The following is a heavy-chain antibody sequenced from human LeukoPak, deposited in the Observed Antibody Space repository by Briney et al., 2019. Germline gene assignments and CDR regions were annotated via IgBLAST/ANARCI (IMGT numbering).Heavy chain of an antibody. CDR3: AKDYPRGDSSSSLPPDF. D-gene: IGHD2-2*01. J-gene: IGHJ4*02. Sequence: GRSLRLSCAASGFTFSSYAMSWVRQAPGEGLEWVSAISGSGGAPYYADSVKGRFTISRDNSKNTLYMQMNSLRAEDTAVYYCAKDYPRGDSSSSLPPDFWGQGTLVTVSS. CDR1: GFTFSSYA. CDR2: ISGSGGAP. V-gene: IGHV3-23*01.